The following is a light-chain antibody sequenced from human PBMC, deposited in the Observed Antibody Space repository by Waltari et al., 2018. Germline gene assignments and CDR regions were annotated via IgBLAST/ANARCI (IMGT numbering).Light chain of an antibody. V-gene: IGLV1-40*01. CDR3: QSDDNSLSVSL. CDR2: GNT. Sequence: ISGNTNRPSGVPDRFSGSKSGTSASLAITGLQAEDEGDYYCQSDDNSLSVSLFGGGTKLTVL. J-gene: IGLJ2*01.